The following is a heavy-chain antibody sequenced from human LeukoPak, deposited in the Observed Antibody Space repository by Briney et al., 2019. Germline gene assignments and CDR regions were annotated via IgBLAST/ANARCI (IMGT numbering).Heavy chain of an antibody. CDR1: GITFSNYW. J-gene: IGHJ4*02. Sequence: GGSLRLSCAASGITFSNYWMSWVRQAPGKGLEWVANIKQDGSEKYYMDSVKGRFTISRDDAKNSLYLQMNSLRAEDTAVYYCARDFGSSSSPFDYWGQGTLVTVSS. V-gene: IGHV3-7*01. D-gene: IGHD6-6*01. CDR3: ARDFGSSSSPFDY. CDR2: IKQDGSEK.